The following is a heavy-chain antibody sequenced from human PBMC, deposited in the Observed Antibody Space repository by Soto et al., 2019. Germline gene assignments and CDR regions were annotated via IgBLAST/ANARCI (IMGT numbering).Heavy chain of an antibody. Sequence: GGSLRLSCASSGFTFSSYAMILVRQAPGKGLEWVSAISGSGGSTYYADSVKGRFTISRDNSKNTLYLQMNSLRAEDTAVYYCAKDMGSGWTFDYWGQGTLVTVSS. CDR3: AKDMGSGWTFDY. CDR2: ISGSGGST. CDR1: GFTFSSYA. V-gene: IGHV3-23*01. D-gene: IGHD6-19*01. J-gene: IGHJ4*02.